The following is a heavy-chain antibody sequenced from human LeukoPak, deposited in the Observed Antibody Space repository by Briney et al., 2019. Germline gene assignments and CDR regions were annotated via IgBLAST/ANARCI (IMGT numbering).Heavy chain of an antibody. CDR3: AKSTYCSSTSCYPYYFDY. Sequence: GGSLRLSCAASGFTFSSYGMHWVRQAPGKGLEWVAVISYDGSNKYYADSVKGRFTISRDNSKNTLYLQMNSLRAEDTAVYYCAKSTYCSSTSCYPYYFDYWGQGTLVTVSS. D-gene: IGHD2-2*01. J-gene: IGHJ4*02. V-gene: IGHV3-30*18. CDR2: ISYDGSNK. CDR1: GFTFSSYG.